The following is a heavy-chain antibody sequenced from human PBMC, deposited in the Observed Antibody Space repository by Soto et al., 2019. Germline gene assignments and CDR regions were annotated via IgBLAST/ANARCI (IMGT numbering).Heavy chain of an antibody. CDR2: LSSSGGST. D-gene: IGHD2-15*01. J-gene: IGHJ5*02. CDR1: GFTFSSYA. V-gene: IGHV3-23*01. CDR3: AREYCSGGSCYSGWFDP. Sequence: EVQLLESGGGLVQPGGSLRLSCAASGFTFSSYAMSWVRQAPGKGLEWVSALSSSGGSTYDADSVKGRFTISRDNSKNTLYLQMNSLGAEDTAVYYCAREYCSGGSCYSGWFDPWGQGTLVTVSS.